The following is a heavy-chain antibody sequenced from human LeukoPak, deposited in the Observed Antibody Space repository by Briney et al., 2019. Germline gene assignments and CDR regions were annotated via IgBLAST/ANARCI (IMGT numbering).Heavy chain of an antibody. V-gene: IGHV3-7*01. D-gene: IGHD3-10*01. CDR3: TRGRRGADI. CDR1: GFTFSSYW. Sequence: GGSLRLSCAASGFTFSSYWMSWVRQAPGKGLEWVANIKQDGSEIYYVDSVKGRFTISRDNAKSSLYLQMNSLRAEDTAVYYCTRGRRGADIWGQGTMVTVSS. J-gene: IGHJ3*02. CDR2: IKQDGSEI.